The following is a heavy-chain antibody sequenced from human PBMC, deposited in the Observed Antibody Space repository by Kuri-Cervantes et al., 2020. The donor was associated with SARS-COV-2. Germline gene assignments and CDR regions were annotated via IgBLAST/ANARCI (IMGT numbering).Heavy chain of an antibody. Sequence: SCTVSGGSISSHYWSWIRQPPGKGLEWIGYIYYSGSTNYNPSLKSRVTISVDTSKNQFSLKLSSVTAADTAVYYCARARIMITFGGVIVIGAFDIWGQGTLVTVSS. J-gene: IGHJ4*02. CDR2: IYYSGST. CDR1: GGSISSHY. D-gene: IGHD3-16*02. CDR3: ARARIMITFGGVIVIGAFDI. V-gene: IGHV4-59*11.